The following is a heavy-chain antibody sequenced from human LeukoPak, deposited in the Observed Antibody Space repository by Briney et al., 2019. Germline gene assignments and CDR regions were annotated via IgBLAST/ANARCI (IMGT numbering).Heavy chain of an antibody. CDR3: GRHCRHGVCLDY. D-gene: IGHD2-8*01. CDR2: IQQDGSNK. J-gene: IGHJ4*02. V-gene: IGHV3-7*01. CDR1: GFTFSGFW. Sequence: GGSLRLSCAASGFTFSGFWMSWVRQAPAKGLEWVATIQQDGSNKYYVDSVKGRFTISRDNPNHSFYLQMKSLRAEETGVYYSGRHCRHGVCLDYWGKGTLVTVS.